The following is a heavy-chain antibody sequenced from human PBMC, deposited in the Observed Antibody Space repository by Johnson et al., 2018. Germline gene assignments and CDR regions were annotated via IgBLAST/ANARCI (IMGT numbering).Heavy chain of an antibody. V-gene: IGHV3-49*03. D-gene: IGHD5-24*01. Sequence: VQLVQSGGALVQXGGSLTLSCAGSGLTFSIYAMSWFRQAPGKGLEWVGFIRSKAYGMKTEYDASVKGRFTISRDDSKSIAYLQMNSLKTEDTAGYYCSRDRGDYVYYMDVWGKGTTVTVSS. CDR3: SRDRGDYVYYMDV. CDR2: IRSKAYGMKT. J-gene: IGHJ6*03. CDR1: GLTFSIYA.